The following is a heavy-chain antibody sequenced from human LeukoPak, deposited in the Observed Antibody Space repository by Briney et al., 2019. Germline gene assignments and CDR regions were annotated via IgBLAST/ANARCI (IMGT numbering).Heavy chain of an antibody. CDR3: AAYDGSGYYPNSFYSRAPA. D-gene: IGHD3-22*01. V-gene: IGHV4-39*07. CDR2: IYYSGST. J-gene: IGHJ4*02. Sequence: PSETLSLTCTVSGGSISSRSYYWGWIRRPPGKGLEWIGSIYYSGSTDYNPSLRSRVTISVDTSKNQFSLNLRSVTAADTAVYYCAAYDGSGYYPNSFYSRAPAWGQGTLVTVSS. CDR1: GGSISSRSYY.